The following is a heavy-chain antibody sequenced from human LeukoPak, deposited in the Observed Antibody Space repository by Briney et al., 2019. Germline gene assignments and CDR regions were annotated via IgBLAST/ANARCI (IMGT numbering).Heavy chain of an antibody. Sequence: SETLSLTCTVSGGSIGSYYWSWIRQPPGKGREWIGYIYYSGGINYSPSLKGRVTISLDTSKKQFSLKLSSVTAADTAVYHCARGRDRTEGRFDYWGQGTLVTVSS. J-gene: IGHJ4*02. CDR3: ARGRDRTEGRFDY. CDR2: IYYSGGI. CDR1: GGSIGSYY. V-gene: IGHV4-59*01.